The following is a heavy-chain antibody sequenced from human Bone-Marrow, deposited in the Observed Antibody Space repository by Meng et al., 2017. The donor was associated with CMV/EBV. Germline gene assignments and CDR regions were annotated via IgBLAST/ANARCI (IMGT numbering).Heavy chain of an antibody. V-gene: IGHV3-7*01. J-gene: IGHJ4*02. Sequence: GESLKISCAASGFTFSDYWMSWVRQAPGKGLEWVANIKQDGSEKYYVDSVKGRFTISRDNAKNSLSLQMNSLRAEDTAVYYCTIFDYWGQGNLVTVSS. CDR3: TIFDY. CDR1: GFTFSDYW. CDR2: IKQDGSEK.